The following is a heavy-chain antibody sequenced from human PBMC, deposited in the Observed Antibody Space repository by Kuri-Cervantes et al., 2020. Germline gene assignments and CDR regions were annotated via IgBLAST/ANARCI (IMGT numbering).Heavy chain of an antibody. CDR3: TRPGVDDGAVDY. CDR2: FDPEDGET. J-gene: IGHJ4*02. D-gene: IGHD2-8*01. Sequence: ASVKVSCKVSGYTLTELSMHWVRQAPGKGLEWMGGFDPEDGETIYAQKFQGRVTMTEDTSTDTAYMELSSLRSEDTAVYYCTRPGVDDGAVDYWGQGTLVTVSS. CDR1: GYTLTELS. V-gene: IGHV1-24*01.